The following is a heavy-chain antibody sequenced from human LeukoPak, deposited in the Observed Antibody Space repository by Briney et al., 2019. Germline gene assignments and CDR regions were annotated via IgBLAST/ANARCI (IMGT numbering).Heavy chain of an antibody. CDR2: IWYDGSNK. D-gene: IGHD1-26*01. V-gene: IGHV3-33*01. CDR1: GFTFSIYG. CDR3: ARGYRHNYFDY. J-gene: IGHJ4*02. Sequence: GGSLRLSCAASGFTFSIYGMHWVRQAPGKGLERVAVIWYDGSNKYYADSVKGRFTISRDNSKNTLYLQMNSLRAEDTAVYYCARGYRHNYFDYWGQGTLVTVSS.